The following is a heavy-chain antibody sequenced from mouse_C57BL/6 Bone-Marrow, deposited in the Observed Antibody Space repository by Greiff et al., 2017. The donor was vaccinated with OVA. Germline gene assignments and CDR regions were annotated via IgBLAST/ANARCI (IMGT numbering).Heavy chain of an antibody. V-gene: IGHV1-59*01. CDR1: GYTFTSYW. CDR2: IDPSDSYT. D-gene: IGHD2-4*01. Sequence: QVQLQQSGAELVRPGTSVKLSCKASGYTFTSYWMHWVKQRPGQGLEWIGVIDPSDSYTNYNQKFKGKATLTVDTSSSTAYMQLSSLTSEDSAVYYCARKGGLRSFDYWGQGTTLTVSS. J-gene: IGHJ2*01. CDR3: ARKGGLRSFDY.